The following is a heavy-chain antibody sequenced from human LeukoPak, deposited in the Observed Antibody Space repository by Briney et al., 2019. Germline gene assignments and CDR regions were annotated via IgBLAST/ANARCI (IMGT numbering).Heavy chain of an antibody. D-gene: IGHD1-26*01. J-gene: IGHJ4*02. Sequence: SETLSLTCTVSGGSISSYYWSWIRQPAGKGLEWIGRIYTSGSTNYNPSLKSRVIMSVDTSKNQFSLKLSSVTAADTAVYYCAREESGRGGYYFDYWGQGTLVTVSS. CDR2: IYTSGST. CDR3: AREESGRGGYYFDY. CDR1: GGSISSYY. V-gene: IGHV4-4*07.